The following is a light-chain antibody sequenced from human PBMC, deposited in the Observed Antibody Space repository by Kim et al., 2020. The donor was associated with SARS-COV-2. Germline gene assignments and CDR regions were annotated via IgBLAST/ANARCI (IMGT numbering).Light chain of an antibody. V-gene: IGLV3-25*03. J-gene: IGLJ3*02. CDR3: QSADSSGTYACWV. Sequence: SYELTQPPSVSVSPGQTARITCSGDALPKQYAYWYQQKPGQAPVLVIYKDSERPSGIPERFSGSSSGTTVTLTISGVQAEDEADYYCQSADSSGTYACWVFGGGTQLTVL. CDR1: ALPKQY. CDR2: KDS.